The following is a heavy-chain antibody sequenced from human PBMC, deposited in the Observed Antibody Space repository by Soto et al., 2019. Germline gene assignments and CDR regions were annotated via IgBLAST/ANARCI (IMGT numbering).Heavy chain of an antibody. D-gene: IGHD3-3*01. CDR2: IITITGFI. V-gene: IGHV3-21*04. CDR1: GFTFSSYS. CDR3: AKRFMIFGVVKLSALLDY. Sequence: GGSLRLSCAASGFTFSSYSMNWVRQAPGKGLEWVSIITITGFIDYTDSVKGRFTISRDNAKSSLYLQMNSLRAEDTALYYCAKRFMIFGVVKLSALLDYWGQGTLVIVSS. J-gene: IGHJ4*02.